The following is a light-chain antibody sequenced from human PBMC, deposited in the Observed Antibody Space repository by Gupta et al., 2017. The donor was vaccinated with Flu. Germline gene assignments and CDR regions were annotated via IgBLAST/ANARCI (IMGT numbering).Light chain of an antibody. CDR1: QTLVYSDGSTV. Sequence: DVVMTQPRLSLPVTLGQPASISCRSSQTLVYSDGSTVLHWFQQVPGQSPRRLIYLVSHRYAGVPDRFTGSGSGSEFTLEDSGVEAEDVGIYFCMQGAHWPWAFGQGTKVEIK. CDR2: LVS. V-gene: IGKV2-30*01. CDR3: MQGAHWPWA. J-gene: IGKJ1*01.